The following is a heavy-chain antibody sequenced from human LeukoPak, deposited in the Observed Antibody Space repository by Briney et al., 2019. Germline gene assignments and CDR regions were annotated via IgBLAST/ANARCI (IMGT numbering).Heavy chain of an antibody. CDR2: IYTSGNT. V-gene: IGHV4-4*09. J-gene: IGHJ4*02. CDR3: TRRFLQIDY. CDR1: GGSISNF. Sequence: PSETLSLTCTVSGGSISNFWTWIRQSPGKGLEWIGYIYTSGNTNYNPSLESRVTMSVDTSKNQFSLRLNSVTAADTAVYYCTRRFLQIDYWGQGTLVTVSS.